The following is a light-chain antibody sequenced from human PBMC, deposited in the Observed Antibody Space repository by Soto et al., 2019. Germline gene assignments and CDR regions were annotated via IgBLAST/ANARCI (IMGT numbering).Light chain of an antibody. V-gene: IGKV1-5*03. CDR3: EQYNVYWT. Sequence: DIQMTQSPSTLSASVGDRVTITCRASQSISGSLAWYLQKPGKAPMLLIYEASNLKRASPSRFSGSGSGTENTLSISSPHPHDSASYYCEQYNVYWTFGQGTRVEIK. CDR1: QSISGS. J-gene: IGKJ1*01. CDR2: EAS.